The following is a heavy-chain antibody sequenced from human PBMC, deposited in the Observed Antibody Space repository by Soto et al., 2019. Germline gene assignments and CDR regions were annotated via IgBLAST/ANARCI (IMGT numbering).Heavy chain of an antibody. D-gene: IGHD2-15*01. J-gene: IGHJ4*02. CDR1: GITFSNYV. V-gene: IGHV3-23*01. CDR3: ATKNGDCIGGPCSYLDF. CDR2: ISTSDGGT. Sequence: EVQLLESGGGLVQPGGSLRLSCAASGITFSNYVINWVRQAPGKGLEWVSSISTSDGGTRYADSVKGRFTASRDSGKSSVYLEMNSLRAEDTPVYHCATKNGDCIGGPCSYLDFWGQGALVTVSS.